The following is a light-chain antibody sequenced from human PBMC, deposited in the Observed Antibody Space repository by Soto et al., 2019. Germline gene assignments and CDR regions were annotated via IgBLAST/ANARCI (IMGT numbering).Light chain of an antibody. V-gene: IGKV1-5*01. J-gene: IGKJ1*01. CDR2: DAS. CDR3: QQYNSYSPWT. Sequence: DIHMTQSPSSLSVSVGDRVSITCRTSQNINSWLAWYQQRPGQAPQLLIYDASSVESGVPSRFSGSGSGTEFTLTISSLQPDDFATYYCQQYNSYSPWTFGQGTKVDIK. CDR1: QNINSW.